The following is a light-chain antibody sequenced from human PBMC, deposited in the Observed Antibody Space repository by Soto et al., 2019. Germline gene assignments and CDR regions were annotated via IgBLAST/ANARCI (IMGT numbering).Light chain of an antibody. CDR2: EVN. CDR3: CSYAGTRTVV. V-gene: IGLV2-23*02. Sequence: QSALTQPVSVSGSPGQSITISCTGTSSDVGSYNFVSWYQQYPGKVPKVMIYEVNKRPSGVSDRFSGSKSGNTASLTISGLQAEDEADYYCCSYAGTRTVVFGGGTELTVL. J-gene: IGLJ2*01. CDR1: SSDVGSYNF.